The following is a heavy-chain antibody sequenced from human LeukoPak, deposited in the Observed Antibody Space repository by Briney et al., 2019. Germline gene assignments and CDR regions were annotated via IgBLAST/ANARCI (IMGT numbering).Heavy chain of an antibody. CDR1: GFTFSSYG. Sequence: PGGSLRLSCPASGFTFSSYGMHWLRQAPGKGLEGVAVISYDGSNKYYADSVKGRFTISRDNSKNTLYLQMNSLRAEDTAVYYCAGSNLVVPAAHWGQGTLVTVSS. CDR2: ISYDGSNK. J-gene: IGHJ4*02. V-gene: IGHV3-30*03. D-gene: IGHD2-2*01. CDR3: AGSNLVVPAAH.